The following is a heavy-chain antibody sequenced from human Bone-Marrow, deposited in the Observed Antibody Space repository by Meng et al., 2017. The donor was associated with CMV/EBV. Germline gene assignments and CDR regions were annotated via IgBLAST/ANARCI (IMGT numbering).Heavy chain of an antibody. J-gene: IGHJ6*02. Sequence: GGSLRLSCAASGFTFSSYGMHWVRQAPGKGLEWVAFIRYDGSNKYYADSVKGRFTISRDNSKNTLYLQMNSLRAEDTAVYYCAKDREYYDFWSGYSYYYGMDVWGQGTTVTVSS. CDR2: IRYDGSNK. V-gene: IGHV3-30*02. CDR1: GFTFSSYG. CDR3: AKDREYYDFWSGYSYYYGMDV. D-gene: IGHD3-3*01.